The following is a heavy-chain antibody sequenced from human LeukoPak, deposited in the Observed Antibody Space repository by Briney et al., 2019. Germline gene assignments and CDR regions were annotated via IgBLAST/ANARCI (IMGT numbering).Heavy chain of an antibody. V-gene: IGHV4-39*01. CDR3: AGVSSARNAFDI. Sequence: SSETLSLTCTVSGGSISSSSYYWGWIRQPPGKGLEWIGSIYYSGSTYYNPSLKSRVTISVDTSKNQFSLKLSSVTAADTAVYYCAGVSSARNAFDIWGQGTMVTVSS. D-gene: IGHD3-22*01. CDR1: GGSISSSSYY. J-gene: IGHJ3*02. CDR2: IYYSGST.